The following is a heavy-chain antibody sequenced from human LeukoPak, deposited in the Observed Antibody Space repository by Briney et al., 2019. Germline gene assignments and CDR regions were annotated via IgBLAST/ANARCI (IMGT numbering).Heavy chain of an antibody. CDR3: ARRGRIFGVVIIGYFDY. CDR1: GFTFSRQW. J-gene: IGHJ4*02. V-gene: IGHV3-7*05. CDR2: IEQEGSEK. D-gene: IGHD3-3*01. Sequence: PGGSLRLSCAASGFTFSRQWMSWVRQAPGKGLEWVANIEQEGSEKNYVDSVKGRFTISRDNAKNSLYLQMNSLRAEDTAVYYCARRGRIFGVVIIGYFDYWGQGTLVTVSS.